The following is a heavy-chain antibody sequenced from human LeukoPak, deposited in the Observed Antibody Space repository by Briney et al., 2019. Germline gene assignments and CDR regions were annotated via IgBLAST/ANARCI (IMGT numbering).Heavy chain of an antibody. Sequence: GGSLRLSCAASGFTFSSYGMHWVRQAPGKGLDWVAVISSDGSNRYYADSVKGRFTISRDNSKNTVHLQMNRLKTEDTAVYYCAKDLKSFGSSWYLGADYWGLGILVTVSS. CDR2: ISSDGSNR. CDR3: AKDLKSFGSSWYLGADY. V-gene: IGHV3-30*18. J-gene: IGHJ4*02. CDR1: GFTFSSYG. D-gene: IGHD6-13*01.